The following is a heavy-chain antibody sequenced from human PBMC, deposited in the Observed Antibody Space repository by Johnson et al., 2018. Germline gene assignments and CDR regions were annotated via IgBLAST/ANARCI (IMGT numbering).Heavy chain of an antibody. Sequence: EVQLVESGGGLGQPGRSLRLSCTATGFTFGDYAMHWVRQAPGKGLEWVSGISWNRGSIGYADSVKGRFTISRDNAKNSLYLQMNSLRAEDTAVYYCARVRSSGYYYMDVWGKGTTVTVSS. V-gene: IGHV3-9*01. CDR1: GFTFGDYA. CDR3: ARVRSSGYYYMDV. CDR2: ISWNRGSI. D-gene: IGHD6-6*01. J-gene: IGHJ6*03.